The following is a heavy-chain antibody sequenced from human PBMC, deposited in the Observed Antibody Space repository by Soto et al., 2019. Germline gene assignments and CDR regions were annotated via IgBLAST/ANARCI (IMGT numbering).Heavy chain of an antibody. CDR1: GFDFSYYW. J-gene: IGHJ1*01. D-gene: IGHD1-1*01. Sequence: GGSLRLSCVTSGFDFSYYWIHWIRQAPGKGLVWVSRVDPDGTTTNYADSVKGRFTVSRDNAKDTAYLQMDSLTADDTALYYCTRGLRPSSAGTGAYWGPGTLVTVSS. CDR2: VDPDGTTT. CDR3: TRGLRPSSAGTGAY. V-gene: IGHV3-74*01.